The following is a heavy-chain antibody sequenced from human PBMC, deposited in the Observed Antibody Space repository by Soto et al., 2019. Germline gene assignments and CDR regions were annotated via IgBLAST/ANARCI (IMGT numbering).Heavy chain of an antibody. CDR2: IVVGSGNT. CDR3: AAAEYYDFWSGPSPLNV. CDR1: GCTFTSSA. V-gene: IGHV1-58*02. D-gene: IGHD3-3*01. Sequence: ASVTDSCKASGCTFTSSAMQWVRQARGQRLEWIGWIVVGSGNTNYAQKFQERVTITRDMSTSTDYMELSSLRSEDTAVYYCAAAEYYDFWSGPSPLNVWGKGTTVTVSS. J-gene: IGHJ6*04.